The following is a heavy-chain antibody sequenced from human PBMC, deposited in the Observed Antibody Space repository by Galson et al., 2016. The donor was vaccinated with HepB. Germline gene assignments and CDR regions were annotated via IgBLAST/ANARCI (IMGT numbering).Heavy chain of an antibody. J-gene: IGHJ3*01. Sequence: SLRLSCAASGFTFSDYYMTRIRQAPGKGLEWILHISGSGDTIYYADSVKGRFAIFRDNSKKSLYLQMNSLRAEDTAVYFCARMIIPESDAFDVWGQGTMVTVSP. D-gene: IGHD3-16*01. V-gene: IGHV3-11*01. CDR2: ISGSGDTI. CDR3: ARMIIPESDAFDV. CDR1: GFTFSDYY.